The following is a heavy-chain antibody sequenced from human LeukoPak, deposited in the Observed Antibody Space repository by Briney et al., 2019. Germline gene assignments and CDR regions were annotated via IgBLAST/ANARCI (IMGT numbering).Heavy chain of an antibody. Sequence: SETLSLACTVYGGSINSGTSEWGWIRRPAGKGLEWFGYMYYTRSTNHNPSLKSRVTISVDTSKNQFSLKLSSVTAADTAVYYCARFIYSGYDFRGAMDVWGKGTTVTVSS. CDR3: ARFIYSGYDFRGAMDV. J-gene: IGHJ6*03. CDR1: GGSINSGTSE. D-gene: IGHD5-12*01. V-gene: IGHV4-61*10. CDR2: MYYTRST.